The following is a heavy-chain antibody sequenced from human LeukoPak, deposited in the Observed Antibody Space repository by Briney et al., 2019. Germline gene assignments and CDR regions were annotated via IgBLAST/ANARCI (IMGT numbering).Heavy chain of an antibody. J-gene: IGHJ4*02. D-gene: IGHD2-2*01. CDR1: GGSFSGYY. CDR2: INHSGST. V-gene: IGHV4-34*01. Sequence: PSETLSLTCAVYGGSFSGYYWSWIRQPPGKGLEWIGEINHSGSTNYNPSLKSRVTISVDTSKNQFSLKLSSVTAADTAVYYCARGGDCSSTSCPRFDYWGQGTLVTVSS. CDR3: ARGGDCSSTSCPRFDY.